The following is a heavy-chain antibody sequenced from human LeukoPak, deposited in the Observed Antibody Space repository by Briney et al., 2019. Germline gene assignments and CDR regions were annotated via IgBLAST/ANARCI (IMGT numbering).Heavy chain of an antibody. Sequence: SETLSLTCTVSGGSISSYYWSWIRQPAGKGLEWIGRIYTSGSTNYNPSLKSRVTMSVDTSKNQFSLKLSSVTAADTAVYYCARDRGHTKTNWFDPWGQGTLVTVSS. CDR3: ARDRGHTKTNWFDP. D-gene: IGHD3-10*01. V-gene: IGHV4-4*07. J-gene: IGHJ5*02. CDR2: IYTSGST. CDR1: GGSISSYY.